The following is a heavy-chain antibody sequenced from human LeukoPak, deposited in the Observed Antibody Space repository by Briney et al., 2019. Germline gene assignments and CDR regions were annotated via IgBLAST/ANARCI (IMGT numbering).Heavy chain of an antibody. D-gene: IGHD1-26*01. J-gene: IGHJ1*01. CDR1: GGSFSGYY. CDR3: ARVLRRSNQGYFQH. CDR2: INHSGST. V-gene: IGHV4-34*01. Sequence: SETLSLTCAVYGGSFSGYYWSWIRQPPGKGLEWIGEINHSGSTNYNPSLKSRVTISVDTSKNQFSLKLSSVTAADTAVYYCARVLRRSNQGYFQHWGQGTLVTVSS.